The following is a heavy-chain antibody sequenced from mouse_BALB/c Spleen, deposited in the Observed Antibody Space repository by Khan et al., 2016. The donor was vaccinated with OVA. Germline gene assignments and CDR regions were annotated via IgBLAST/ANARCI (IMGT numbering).Heavy chain of an antibody. V-gene: IGHV2-9*02. D-gene: IGHD1-1*01. J-gene: IGHJ1*01. CDR1: GFSLTSYA. CDR2: IWTGGRT. Sequence: QVQLKESGPGLVAPSQSLSITCTVSGFSLTSYAVHWVRQPPGKGLEWLGVIWTGGRTNYNSALMSRLSISKDNSKSQVFLKMNSLQTDDAAMYYCGRAYGSSYWYFDVWGAGTTVTVSS. CDR3: GRAYGSSYWYFDV.